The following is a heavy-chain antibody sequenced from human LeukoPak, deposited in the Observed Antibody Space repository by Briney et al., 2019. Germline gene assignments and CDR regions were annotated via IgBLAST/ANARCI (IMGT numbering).Heavy chain of an antibody. CDR2: LRGGGET. V-gene: IGHV3-23*01. J-gene: IGHJ4*02. CDR3: AKDRRDGYPFPGY. CDR1: GFSFTNYA. Sequence: PGGSLRLSCAASGFSFTNYAMSWVRQAPARGPEWVSSLRGGGETFYADSVKGRFTISRDNSKITLYLQMNNLSAEDTAVYYCAKDRRDGYPFPGYWGQGTLVTVSS. D-gene: IGHD5-24*01.